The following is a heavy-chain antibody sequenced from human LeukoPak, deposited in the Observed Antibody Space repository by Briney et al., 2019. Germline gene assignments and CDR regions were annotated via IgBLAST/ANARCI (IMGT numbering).Heavy chain of an antibody. V-gene: IGHV4-34*01. J-gene: IGHJ4*02. D-gene: IGHD2-21*02. CDR3: ARGGFYCGGDCYVDY. Sequence: SETLSLTCAVYGGSFSPYYWSWIRQPPGKGLEWIGEINHSGSTNYNPSLKSRVTISVDTSKNQFSLRLSSVTAADTAVYYCARGGFYCGGDCYVDYWGQGTLVPVSS. CDR1: GGSFSPYY. CDR2: INHSGST.